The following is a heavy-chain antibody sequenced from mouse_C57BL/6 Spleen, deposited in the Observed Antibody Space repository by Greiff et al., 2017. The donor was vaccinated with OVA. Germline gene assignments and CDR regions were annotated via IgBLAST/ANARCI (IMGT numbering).Heavy chain of an antibody. Sequence: QVQLKQSGPELVKPGASVKISCKASGYAFSSSWMNWVKQRPGKGLEWIGRIYPGDGDTNYNGKFKGKATLTADKSSSTAYMQLSSLTSEDSAVYFGARWAVVSYYAMDYWGQGTSVTVSS. CDR2: IYPGDGDT. D-gene: IGHD1-1*01. J-gene: IGHJ4*01. CDR1: GYAFSSSW. V-gene: IGHV1-82*01. CDR3: ARWAVVSYYAMDY.